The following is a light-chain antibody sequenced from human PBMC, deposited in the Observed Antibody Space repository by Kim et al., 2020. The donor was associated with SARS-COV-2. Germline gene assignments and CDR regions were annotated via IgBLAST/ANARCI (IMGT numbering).Light chain of an antibody. V-gene: IGLV1-40*01. CDR2: GNS. Sequence: GQRVTISCTGTSSNRGAGCYAPWYHQLPGAAPKLLIFGNSKRPSGVPDRFSGSKSGTSASLAITGLQAEDEADYYCQSFASVGGLLIGGGTQLTVL. CDR3: QSFASVGGLL. J-gene: IGLJ2*01. CDR1: SSNRGAGCY.